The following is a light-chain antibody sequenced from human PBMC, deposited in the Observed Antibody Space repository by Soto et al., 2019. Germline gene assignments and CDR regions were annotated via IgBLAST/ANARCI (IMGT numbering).Light chain of an antibody. Sequence: QSVLTQPPSVCGAPGQRVTISCTGSSSNIGAGYDVHWYQQLPGTAPKLLIYGNSNRPSGVPDRFSGSKSGTSASLTITGLQADDEADYYCQSYDSSLSGSEVFGTGTKVTVL. V-gene: IGLV1-40*01. CDR1: SSNIGAGYD. J-gene: IGLJ1*01. CDR2: GNS. CDR3: QSYDSSLSGSEV.